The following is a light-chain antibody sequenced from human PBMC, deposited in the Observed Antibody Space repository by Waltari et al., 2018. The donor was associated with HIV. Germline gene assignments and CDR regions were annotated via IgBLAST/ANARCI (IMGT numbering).Light chain of an antibody. V-gene: IGKV1-5*03. CDR3: QEYNTFSRT. CDR1: QTIDNW. J-gene: IGKJ1*01. CDR2: KAS. Sequence: IQMTQSPSTLSASVVHRVTITCRATQTIDNWLAWYQQKPGKAPNLLIYKASTLESDVPSRFSGGGSGTEFTLTISSLQPDDSATYYCQEYNTFSRTFGQGTKVEI.